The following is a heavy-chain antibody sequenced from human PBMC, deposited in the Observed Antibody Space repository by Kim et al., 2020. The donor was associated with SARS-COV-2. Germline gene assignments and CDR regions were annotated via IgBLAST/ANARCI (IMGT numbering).Heavy chain of an antibody. CDR3: ARDYYGSGPWFDP. CDR2: IYYSGST. D-gene: IGHD3-10*01. J-gene: IGHJ5*02. Sequence: SETLSLTCTVSGGSISSSSYYWGWIRQPPGKGLEWIGSIYYSGSTYYNPSLKSRVTISVDTSKNQFSLKLSSVTAADTAVYYCARDYYGSGPWFDPWGQGTLVTVSS. V-gene: IGHV4-39*07. CDR1: GGSISSSSYY.